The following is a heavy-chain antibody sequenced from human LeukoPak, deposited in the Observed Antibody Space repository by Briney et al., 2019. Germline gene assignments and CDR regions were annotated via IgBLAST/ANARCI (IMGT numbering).Heavy chain of an antibody. V-gene: IGHV4-34*01. CDR1: GASFSGYY. CDR3: AISHKWLLLDY. CDR2: INHSGIT. Sequence: SETLSLTCAFYGASFSGYYWRWIRHHPGKGLEWIGEINHSGITTYNPSLKSRVTISVDTSKKQFSLKLNSVTAADTAVYYCAISHKWLLLDYWGQGTLVTVSS. J-gene: IGHJ4*02. D-gene: IGHD2-15*01.